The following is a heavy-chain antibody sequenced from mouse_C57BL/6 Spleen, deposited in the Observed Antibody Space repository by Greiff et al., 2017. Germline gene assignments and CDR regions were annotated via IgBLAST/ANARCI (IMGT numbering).Heavy chain of an antibody. V-gene: IGHV1-42*01. CDR3: ARGTAQAPYYFDY. Sequence: VQLQQSGPELVKPGASVKISCKASGYSFTGYYMNWVKQSPEKSLEWIGEINPSTGGTTYNQKFKAKATLTVDKSSSTAYMQLKSLTSEDSAVYYCARGTAQAPYYFDYWGQGTTLTVSS. CDR1: GYSFTGYY. CDR2: INPSTGGT. D-gene: IGHD3-2*02. J-gene: IGHJ2*01.